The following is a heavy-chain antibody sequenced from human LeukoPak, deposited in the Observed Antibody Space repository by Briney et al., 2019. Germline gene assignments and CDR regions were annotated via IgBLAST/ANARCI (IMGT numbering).Heavy chain of an antibody. CDR1: GFTFSSYA. Sequence: HPGRSLRLSCAASGFTFSSYAMHWVRQAPGKGLEWVAVISYDGSNKYYADSVKGRFTISRDNSKNTLYLQMNSLRAKDTAVHYCASQYYDILTGYYSPFDYWGQGTLVTVSS. CDR2: ISYDGSNK. CDR3: ASQYYDILTGYYSPFDY. J-gene: IGHJ4*02. V-gene: IGHV3-30-3*01. D-gene: IGHD3-9*01.